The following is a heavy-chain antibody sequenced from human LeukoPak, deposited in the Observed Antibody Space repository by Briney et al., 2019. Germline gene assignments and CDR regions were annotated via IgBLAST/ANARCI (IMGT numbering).Heavy chain of an antibody. CDR3: ARGFQWELLENWFDP. J-gene: IGHJ5*02. D-gene: IGHD1-26*01. CDR2: IIPIFGTA. V-gene: IGHV1-69*13. Sequence: SVKVSCKASGGTFSSYAISWVRQAPGQGLEWMGGIIPIFGTANYAQKFQGRVTITADESTSTAYMELSSLRSEDTAVYYCARGFQWELLENWFDPWGQGTLVTVSS. CDR1: GGTFSSYA.